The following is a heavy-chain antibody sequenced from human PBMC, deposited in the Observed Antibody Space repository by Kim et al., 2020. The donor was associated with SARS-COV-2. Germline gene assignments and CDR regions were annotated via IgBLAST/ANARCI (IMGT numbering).Heavy chain of an antibody. Sequence: ASVKVSCKASGYTFTSYAMNWVRQAPGQGLEWMGWINTNTGNPTYAQGFTGRFVFSLDTSVSTAYLQISSLKAEDTAVYYCARRPRGLAVAGASYYYGMDVWGQGTTVTVSS. CDR1: GYTFTSYA. J-gene: IGHJ6*02. D-gene: IGHD6-19*01. CDR2: INTNTGNP. CDR3: ARRPRGLAVAGASYYYGMDV. V-gene: IGHV7-4-1*02.